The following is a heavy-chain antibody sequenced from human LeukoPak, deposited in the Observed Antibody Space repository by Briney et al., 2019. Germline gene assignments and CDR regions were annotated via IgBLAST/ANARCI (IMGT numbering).Heavy chain of an antibody. D-gene: IGHD4-23*01. CDR2: VYSSGST. CDR3: AGITPGGNSGDY. Sequence: PSETLSLTCTVSGGSISSSSYYWGWIRQPPGKGLEWIGSVYSSGSTYYNPSLKSRVTISVDTSKNQFSLKLTSVTAADTAVYYCAGITPGGNSGDYWGQGTLVTVSS. CDR1: GGSISSSSYY. V-gene: IGHV4-39*01. J-gene: IGHJ4*02.